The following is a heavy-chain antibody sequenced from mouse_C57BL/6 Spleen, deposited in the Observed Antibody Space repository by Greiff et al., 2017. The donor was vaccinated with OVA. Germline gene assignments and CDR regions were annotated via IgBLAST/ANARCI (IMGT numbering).Heavy chain of an antibody. V-gene: IGHV1-81*01. CDR1: GYTFTSYG. Sequence: QVQLQQSGAELARPGASVKLSCKASGYTFTSYGISWVKQRTGQGLEWIGEIYPRSGNTYYNEKFKGKATLTADKSSSTAYMELRSLTSEDSAVYFCARGNGYDDFYFDYWGQGTTLTVSS. CDR3: ARGNGYDDFYFDY. J-gene: IGHJ2*01. D-gene: IGHD2-2*01. CDR2: IYPRSGNT.